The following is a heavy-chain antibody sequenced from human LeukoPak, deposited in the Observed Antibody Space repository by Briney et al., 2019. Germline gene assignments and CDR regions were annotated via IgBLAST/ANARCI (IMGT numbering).Heavy chain of an antibody. CDR1: GYTFTGYY. Sequence: ASVKVSCKTSGYTFTGYYMHWVRQAPGQGLEWMGWINPNSGGTNYAQKFQGRVTMTRDTSITTAYMELSRLRSDDTAVYYCAREGRIGLLGCSPSCYYDYWGQGPLVSVSS. V-gene: IGHV1-2*02. J-gene: IGHJ4*02. D-gene: IGHD2-2*01. CDR2: INPNSGGT. CDR3: AREGRIGLLGCSPSCYYDY.